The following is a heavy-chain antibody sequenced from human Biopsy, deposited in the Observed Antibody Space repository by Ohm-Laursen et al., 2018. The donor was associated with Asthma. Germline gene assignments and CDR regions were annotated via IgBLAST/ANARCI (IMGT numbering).Heavy chain of an antibody. V-gene: IGHV1-18*01. CDR2: ISVYNGNT. D-gene: IGHD3-10*01. CDR1: GYTFNSAG. Sequence: ATVKISCKASGYTFNSAGITWVQQAPGQGLEWMGWISVYNGNTKVAQKLQDRVTMITDTSTSTAYMELRSLRSDDTAVYFCARAVDYSHYYGIDVWGQGTTVTVS. CDR3: ARAVDYSHYYGIDV. J-gene: IGHJ6*02.